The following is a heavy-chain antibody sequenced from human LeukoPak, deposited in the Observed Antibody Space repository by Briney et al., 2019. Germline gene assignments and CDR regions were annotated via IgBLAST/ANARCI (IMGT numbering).Heavy chain of an antibody. D-gene: IGHD1-1*01. CDR1: GGSFSGYY. V-gene: IGHV3-7*01. CDR3: AREGRPNAFDI. Sequence: ETLSLTCAVYGGSFSGYYWSWVRQAPGKGLEWVANIKQDGGEGFYVDSVRGRFTISRDNAKNSLYLQMNSLRAEDTAVYYCAREGRPNAFDIWGQGTMVTVSS. J-gene: IGHJ3*02. CDR2: IKQDGGEG.